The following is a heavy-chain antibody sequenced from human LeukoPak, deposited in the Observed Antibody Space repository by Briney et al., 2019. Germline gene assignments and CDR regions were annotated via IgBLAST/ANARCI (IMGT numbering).Heavy chain of an antibody. J-gene: IGHJ4*02. D-gene: IGHD5-24*01. CDR2: FYYRGNT. Sequence: SETLSLTCSVSGDSINSSRHYWDWIRQPPGKGLEWIGNFYYRGNTYYYPSLKSRVTISVDPSKNQFSLKLTSVTAADAAVYYCARRRWLQEIDYWGQGTLVTVSS. CDR1: GDSINSSRHY. CDR3: ARRRWLQEIDY. V-gene: IGHV4-39*01.